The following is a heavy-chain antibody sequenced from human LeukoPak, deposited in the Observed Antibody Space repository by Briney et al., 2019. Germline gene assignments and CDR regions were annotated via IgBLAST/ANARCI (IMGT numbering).Heavy chain of an antibody. V-gene: IGHV3-30*02. J-gene: IGHJ6*03. D-gene: IGHD2/OR15-2a*01. Sequence: GGSLRLSCAASGFTFSSYSMNWVRQAPGKGLEWVAFIRYDGSNKYYADSVKGRFTISRDNSRKTLYLQMNSLRGEDTAVYYCARVQANSRTSPNYYYYYYYMDVWGKGTTVTISS. CDR3: ARVQANSRTSPNYYYYYYYMDV. CDR1: GFTFSSYS. CDR2: IRYDGSNK.